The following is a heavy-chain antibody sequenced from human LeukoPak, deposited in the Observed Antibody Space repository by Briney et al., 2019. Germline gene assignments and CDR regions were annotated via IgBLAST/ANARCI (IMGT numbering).Heavy chain of an antibody. Sequence: GGSLRLSCAVSGFTFSNAWMNWVRQAPGKGLEWVGRIISRTDGGTIDYAAPVKGRFTISRDDSKNTLYLQMNSLKIEDTAIYYCTTRSPARYCSDGACYSSADYWGQGTLVTVSS. D-gene: IGHD2-15*01. CDR3: TTRSPARYCSDGACYSSADY. CDR1: GFTFSNAW. CDR2: IISRTDGGTI. J-gene: IGHJ4*02. V-gene: IGHV3-15*07.